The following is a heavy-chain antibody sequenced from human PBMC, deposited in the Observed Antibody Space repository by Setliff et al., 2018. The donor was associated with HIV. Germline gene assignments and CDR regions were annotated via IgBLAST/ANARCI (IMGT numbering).Heavy chain of an antibody. J-gene: IGHJ4*02. CDR3: ARAEGDAYNSLPYFDS. D-gene: IGHD1-1*01. V-gene: IGHV4-59*01. Sequence: KPSETLSLTCTVSGGSMSRFYWTWIRQPPGKGLEWIGFVYSTGSINYSPSLRGRLTISLDTSENQFSLHLTSVTAADTAVYYCARAEGDAYNSLPYFDSWGPGALVTVSS. CDR1: GGSMSRFY. CDR2: VYSTGSI.